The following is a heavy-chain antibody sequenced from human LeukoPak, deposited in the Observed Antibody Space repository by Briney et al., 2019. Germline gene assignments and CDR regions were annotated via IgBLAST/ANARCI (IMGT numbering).Heavy chain of an antibody. V-gene: IGHV3-11*01. CDR3: ASSGGVYYDFWSGPDHPFDY. J-gene: IGHJ4*02. CDR2: ISGSGNYI. CDR1: GFTFSDYY. D-gene: IGHD3-3*01. Sequence: GGSLRLSCAASGFTFSDYYMSWIRQAPGKGLEWVSYISGSGNYINYADSVKGRFTISRDNAKNSLYLQMNSLRAEDTAVYYCASSGGVYYDFWSGPDHPFDYWGQGTLVTVSS.